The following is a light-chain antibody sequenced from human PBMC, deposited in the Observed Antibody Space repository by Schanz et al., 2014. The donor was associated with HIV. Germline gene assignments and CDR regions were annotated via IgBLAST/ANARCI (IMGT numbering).Light chain of an antibody. CDR1: QSVSSN. Sequence: EIVLTQSPGTLSLSPGERVTLSCRASQSVSSNLAWYQQKPGQAPRLLIYDASSRATGIPDRFSGSGSGTDFTLTISRLEPDDFAVYYCQQYGSSPRTFGQGTKVEIK. V-gene: IGKV3-20*01. CDR2: DAS. CDR3: QQYGSSPRT. J-gene: IGKJ1*01.